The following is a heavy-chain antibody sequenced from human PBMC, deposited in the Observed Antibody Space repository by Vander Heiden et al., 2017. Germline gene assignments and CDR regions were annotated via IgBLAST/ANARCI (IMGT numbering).Heavy chain of an antibody. CDR1: GFTFSSYG. J-gene: IGHJ6*02. V-gene: IGHV3-30*03. CDR2: ISYDGSNK. CDR3: ARPSGDWSGYRNYGLDV. D-gene: IGHD3-3*01. Sequence: QVQLVESGGGVVQPGRPLRLSCVASGFTFSSYGIHWVRQAPGKGLEWVAVISYDGSNKYYADSVKGRFSISRDNSKNTLYLQMNSLRAEDTAIYYCARPSGDWSGYRNYGLDVWGQGTTVTVSS.